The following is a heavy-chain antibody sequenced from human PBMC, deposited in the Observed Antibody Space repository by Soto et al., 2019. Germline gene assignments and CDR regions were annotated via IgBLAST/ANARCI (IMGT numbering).Heavy chain of an antibody. CDR2: VYYDGGS. Sequence: QVQLQESGPGLVKPSETLSLTCTVSGGSIDGRNCAWIRQPPGKGLEWLGYVYYDGGSSYNPSVKSRLSPSLHRSKSQFSLQLRSVTAADTAVYYCVRQGIGNLHGLVDVWGRGTTVTVSS. J-gene: IGHJ6*02. D-gene: IGHD3-10*01. CDR3: VRQGIGNLHGLVDV. V-gene: IGHV4-59*08. CDR1: GGSIDGRN.